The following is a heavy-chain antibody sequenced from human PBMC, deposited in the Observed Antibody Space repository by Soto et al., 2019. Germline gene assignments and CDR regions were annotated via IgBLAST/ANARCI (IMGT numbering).Heavy chain of an antibody. D-gene: IGHD2-15*01. J-gene: IGHJ1*01. Sequence: QVQLVQSGAEVKKPGASVKDSCKASGYIFTAYSMHWVRQAPGQGLEWMGVVNPSGGSTNYAQKFQGRITMTRDTSTSTVYMDLSCLTSEDTAVYYCAREEKCSDGICYSEYFQRWGQGTLVTVSS. CDR1: GYIFTAYS. V-gene: IGHV1-46*01. CDR3: AREEKCSDGICYSEYFQR. CDR2: VNPSGGST.